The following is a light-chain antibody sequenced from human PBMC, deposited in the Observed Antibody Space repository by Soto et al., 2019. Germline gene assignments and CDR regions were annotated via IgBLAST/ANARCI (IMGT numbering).Light chain of an antibody. CDR1: QSVSSN. Sequence: EIVMTQSPVTLPVSPGERVTLSCRASQSVSSNLAWYQQKPGQVPSLLIYGAFTRATGIPARFSGTGSGTEFTLTISSLQSEDFALYYCQQYNDWPLTFGQGTKVDIK. J-gene: IGKJ1*01. V-gene: IGKV3-15*01. CDR2: GAF. CDR3: QQYNDWPLT.